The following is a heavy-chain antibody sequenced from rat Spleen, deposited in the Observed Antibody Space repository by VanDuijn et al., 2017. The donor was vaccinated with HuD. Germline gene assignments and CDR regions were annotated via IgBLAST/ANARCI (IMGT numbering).Heavy chain of an antibody. CDR3: ARQHYSAPFDY. Sequence: EVQLVESGGGLVQPGRSMKLSCAASGFTFSHYYMAWVPQAPRKGLEWVASISSGGGRTYYRDSVKGRVTVSRDNAKSTLYLQMDSLRSEDTATYYCARQHYSAPFDYWGQGIMVTVSS. J-gene: IGHJ2*01. CDR1: GFTFSHYY. CDR2: ISSGGGRT. D-gene: IGHD1-1*01. V-gene: IGHV5-25*01.